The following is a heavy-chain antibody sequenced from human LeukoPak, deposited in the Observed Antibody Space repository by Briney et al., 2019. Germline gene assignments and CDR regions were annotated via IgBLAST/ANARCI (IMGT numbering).Heavy chain of an antibody. J-gene: IGHJ4*02. V-gene: IGHV3-30*02. CDR2: IRYHGSNI. CDR1: GFTFSSYG. D-gene: IGHD2-2*01. Sequence: PGGSLRRSCAASGFTFSSYGMHWVRQAPGKGLEWVAYIRYHGSNINYADSVKGRFTISRDNSKDTLFLQMSSLRAEDTAVYYCAKVLTGYCGSTSCPFDSWGQGTLVTVSS. CDR3: AKVLTGYCGSTSCPFDS.